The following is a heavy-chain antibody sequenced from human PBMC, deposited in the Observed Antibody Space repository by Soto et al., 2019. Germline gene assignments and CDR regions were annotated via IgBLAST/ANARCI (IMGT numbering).Heavy chain of an antibody. V-gene: IGHV2-5*02. D-gene: IGHD3-3*02. CDR3: APRATINNFGLIIDYGIWFDP. CDR2: IYWDGDK. J-gene: IGHJ5*02. CDR1: GFSLSTSGAA. Sequence: QINLIESGPTLVKPTQTLTLTCTFSGFSLSTSGAAVGWVRQPPGRALEWLALIYWDGDKRYNASLGNRLTNPQGTSINPVVPPLAHVDPAEPAPFFCAPRATINNFGLIIDYGIWFDPWGQGTRVIVSS.